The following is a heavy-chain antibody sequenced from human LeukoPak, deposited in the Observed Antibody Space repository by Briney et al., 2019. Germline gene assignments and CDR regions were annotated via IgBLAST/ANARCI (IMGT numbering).Heavy chain of an antibody. CDR3: ARPYSNGWFNFDY. D-gene: IGHD6-19*01. Sequence: GESLKISCKGSGYSFTSYWIGWVRQMPGKGLEWMGIIYPDDSDTRYSPSSQGQVTISADKSITTAYLQWSSLRASDTAMYYCARPYSNGWFNFDYWGQGTLVTVSS. V-gene: IGHV5-51*01. CDR1: GYSFTSYW. J-gene: IGHJ4*02. CDR2: IYPDDSDT.